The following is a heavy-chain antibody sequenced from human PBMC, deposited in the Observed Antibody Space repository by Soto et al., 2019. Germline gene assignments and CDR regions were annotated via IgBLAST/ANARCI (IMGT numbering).Heavy chain of an antibody. CDR2: ISGSTINI. Sequence: EVQLEESGGGLVQPGGSLRLSCAASGFAFSTYTMNWVRQAPGKGLEWVSSISGSTINIYSADSLKGRFTISRDNAKNSLYLQLNSLRAEDTAVYYCARGYNYFDYWGQGTLVTVSS. CDR1: GFAFSTYT. J-gene: IGHJ4*02. D-gene: IGHD1-1*01. V-gene: IGHV3-21*01. CDR3: ARGYNYFDY.